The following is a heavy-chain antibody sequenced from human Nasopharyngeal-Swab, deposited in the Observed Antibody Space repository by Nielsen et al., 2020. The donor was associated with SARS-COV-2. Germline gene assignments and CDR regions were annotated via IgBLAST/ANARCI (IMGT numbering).Heavy chain of an antibody. CDR3: ARGPRSSRFDP. CDR2: IRDSGTTM. J-gene: IGHJ5*02. V-gene: IGHV3-11*01. D-gene: IGHD6-13*01. Sequence: SLKISCVGSGFTFSDYYMSWIRQAPGKGLEWVSYIRDSGTTMYADSVKGRFTISRDNARKSVYLPLNSLRAEDTAVYYCARGPRSSRFDPWGQGSLVTVSS. CDR1: GFTFSDYY.